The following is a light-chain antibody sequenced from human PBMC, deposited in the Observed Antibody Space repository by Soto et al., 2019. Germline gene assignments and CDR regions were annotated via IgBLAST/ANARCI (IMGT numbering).Light chain of an antibody. J-gene: IGLJ3*02. CDR1: NSDVGGYNY. CDR3: CSYAATSWV. Sequence: QSVLTQPRSVSGSPGQSVTISCTGTNSDVGGYNYVSWYQQHPGKAPKVMIYDVNKRPSGVPDRFSGSKSGNTASLTISGLQAEDEADYYCCSYAATSWVFGGGTKLTVL. V-gene: IGLV2-11*01. CDR2: DVN.